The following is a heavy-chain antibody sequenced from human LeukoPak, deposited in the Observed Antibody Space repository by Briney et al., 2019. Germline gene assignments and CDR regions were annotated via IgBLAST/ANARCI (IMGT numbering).Heavy chain of an antibody. D-gene: IGHD3-22*01. V-gene: IGHV3-74*01. CDR1: GFTFSSYW. CDR3: AKDKPQYRYYDSSGYYYNFPYFDY. Sequence: GGSLRLSCAASGFTFSSYWMHWVRQAPGKGLVWVSRISSDGSSTTYADSVKGRFTISRGNAKNTLDLQMNSLRAEDTAVYYCAKDKPQYRYYDSSGYYYNFPYFDYWGQGTLVTVSS. CDR2: ISSDGSST. J-gene: IGHJ4*02.